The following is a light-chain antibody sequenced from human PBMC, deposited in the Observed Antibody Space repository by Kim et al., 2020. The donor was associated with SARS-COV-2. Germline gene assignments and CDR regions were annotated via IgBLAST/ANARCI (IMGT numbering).Light chain of an antibody. Sequence: EIVMTQSPATLSVSPGESVTLSCRASRTVRSDLAWYQHKPGQAPRLLLYGASTRATGIPARFTGSGSGTDFTLTISSLQSEDFAVYYCQQYNAWLTFGGGTKVDIK. CDR1: RTVRSD. V-gene: IGKV3-15*01. CDR3: QQYNAWLT. J-gene: IGKJ4*01. CDR2: GAS.